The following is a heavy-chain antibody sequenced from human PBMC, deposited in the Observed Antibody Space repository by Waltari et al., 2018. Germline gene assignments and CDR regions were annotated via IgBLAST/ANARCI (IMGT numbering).Heavy chain of an antibody. D-gene: IGHD2-21*01. J-gene: IGHJ1*01. CDR2: IYLSGNT. CDR1: GSSLSNHY. Sequence: QMQLQESGPGLLRPSETLSLTCTVSGSSLSNHYWTWVRQSPGKGLEWVGNIYLSGNTNVNPSLKIRVTMSGDASKNQFSLSLRSVTVADTAVYYCATDVVDRETDLAHWGQGTLVTVSA. CDR3: ATDVVDRETDLAH. V-gene: IGHV4-59*11.